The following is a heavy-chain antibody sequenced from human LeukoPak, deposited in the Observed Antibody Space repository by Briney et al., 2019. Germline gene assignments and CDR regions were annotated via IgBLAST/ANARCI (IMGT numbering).Heavy chain of an antibody. CDR1: GGSISSYY. CDR3: ARYDSSGYFPGH. V-gene: IGHV4-59*01. CDR2: IYYSGST. Sequence: SETLSLTCTVSGGSISSYYWSWIRQPPGKGLEWIGYIYYSGSTNYNPSLKSRVTISVDTSKNQFSLKLSSVTAADTAVYYCARYDSSGYFPGHWGQGTLVTVSS. D-gene: IGHD3-22*01. J-gene: IGHJ4*02.